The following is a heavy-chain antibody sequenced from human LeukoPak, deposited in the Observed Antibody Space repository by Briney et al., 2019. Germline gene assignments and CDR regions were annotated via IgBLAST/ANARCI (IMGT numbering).Heavy chain of an antibody. CDR2: IIPIFGTA. CDR1: GGTFSSYA. J-gene: IGHJ6*03. CDR3: ATTYYDFWSGYGEYYYYYYMDV. D-gene: IGHD3-3*01. Sequence: ASVKVSCKASGGTFSSYAISWVRQAPGQGLEWMRGIIPIFGTANYAQKFQGRVTITADKSTSTAYMELSSLRSEDTAVYYCATTYYDFWSGYGEYYYYYYMDVWGKGTTVTVSS. V-gene: IGHV1-69*06.